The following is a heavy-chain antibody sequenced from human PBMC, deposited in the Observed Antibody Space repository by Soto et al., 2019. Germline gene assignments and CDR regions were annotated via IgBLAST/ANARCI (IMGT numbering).Heavy chain of an antibody. CDR2: IYHSGST. CDR1: GGSISSGGYS. V-gene: IGHV4-30-2*01. CDR3: AVITFGGVIVGGYFQH. J-gene: IGHJ1*01. Sequence: QLQLQESGSGLVKPSQTLSLTCAVSGGSISSGGYSWSWIRQPPGKGLEWIGYIYHSGSTYYNPSLQSRVTISVDRSKNQFSLKLSSVTAADTAVYYCAVITFGGVIVGGYFQHWGQGTLVTVSS. D-gene: IGHD3-16*02.